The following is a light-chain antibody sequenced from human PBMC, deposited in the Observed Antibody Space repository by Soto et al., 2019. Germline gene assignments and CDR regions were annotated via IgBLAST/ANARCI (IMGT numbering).Light chain of an antibody. CDR1: QSISSY. J-gene: IGKJ1*01. V-gene: IGKV1-39*01. Sequence: DIQMTQSPSSLSASVGDRVTITCRASQSISSYLNWYQQKPGKAPKLLNYAASSLQSVVTERFSGSGSGADVALPISSLQPDDFATYSWQQSYSNPPTFGRGTKVEIK. CDR2: AAS. CDR3: QQSYSNPPT.